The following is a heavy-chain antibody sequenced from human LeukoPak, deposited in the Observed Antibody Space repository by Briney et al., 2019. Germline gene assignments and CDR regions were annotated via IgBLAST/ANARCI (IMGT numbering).Heavy chain of an antibody. Sequence: GGSLRLSCATSGYTFSDYGIHWVRQAPGRGLEWVAVIWSDGSNKYYADSVKGRFTISRDNSKKTLYLQMNSLRVEDTAVYYCVRASGSFDYWGQGTLVTVSS. D-gene: IGHD3-10*01. CDR3: VRASGSFDY. CDR1: GYTFSDYG. J-gene: IGHJ4*02. CDR2: IWSDGSNK. V-gene: IGHV3-33*01.